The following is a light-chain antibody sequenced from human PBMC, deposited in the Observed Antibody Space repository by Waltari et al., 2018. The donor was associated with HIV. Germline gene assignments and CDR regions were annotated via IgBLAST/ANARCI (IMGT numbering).Light chain of an antibody. CDR1: TSDVGLYKF. CDR3: SSYTTMNTVV. CDR2: DVN. J-gene: IGLJ1*01. Sequence: QSALTQPASVSESPGQSITISCTGTTSDVGLYKFVSWYQQYPGKAPKLIIYDVNNRPSGVSNRFSGSKSGDTASLTISGLQAEDEADYYCSSYTTMNTVVFGTGTKVTVL. V-gene: IGLV2-14*03.